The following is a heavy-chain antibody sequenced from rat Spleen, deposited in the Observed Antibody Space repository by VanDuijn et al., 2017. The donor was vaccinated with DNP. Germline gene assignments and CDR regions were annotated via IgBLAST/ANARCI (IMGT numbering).Heavy chain of an antibody. Sequence: EVQLVESGGGLVQPGRSLKLSCAASGFTFSIYDMAWVRQAPTKGLEWVASISPSGDNTYYRDSVKARFTVSRDNAKSSLYLQMDSLRSEDTATYYCARHGGGMDAWGQGTSVTVSS. V-gene: IGHV5-25*01. CDR1: GFTFSIYD. CDR2: ISPSGDNT. J-gene: IGHJ4*01. CDR3: ARHGGGMDA. D-gene: IGHD1-1*01.